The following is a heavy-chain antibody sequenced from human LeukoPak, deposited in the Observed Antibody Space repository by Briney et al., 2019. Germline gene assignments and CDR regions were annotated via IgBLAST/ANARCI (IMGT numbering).Heavy chain of an antibody. J-gene: IGHJ4*02. CDR3: ARGGPMVEPPQLRLAMLRGVFDY. CDR1: GYTFTSYY. V-gene: IGHV1-46*01. D-gene: IGHD3-10*01. Sequence: GASVKVSCKASGYTFTSYYMHWVRQAPGQGLEWMGIINPSGGSTSYAQKFQGRVTMTRDTSTSTVYMELSSLRSDDTAVYFCARGGPMVEPPQLRLAMLRGVFDYWGQGTLVTVSS. CDR2: INPSGGST.